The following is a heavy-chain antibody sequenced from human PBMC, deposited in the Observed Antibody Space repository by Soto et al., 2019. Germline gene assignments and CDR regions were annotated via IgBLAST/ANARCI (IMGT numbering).Heavy chain of an antibody. D-gene: IGHD2-21*01. CDR1: GYTFTSYD. Sequence: QVPLVQSGAEVKKPGASVKVSCKASGYTFTSYDINWVRQATGQGLEWMGWMNPNSGNTGYAQKFQGRVTMTRNNSISTAYMELSSLRSEVTAVYYLLMVKTSFGMDVWGQGTTVTVSS. CDR2: MNPNSGNT. CDR3: LMVKTSFGMDV. J-gene: IGHJ6*02. V-gene: IGHV1-8*01.